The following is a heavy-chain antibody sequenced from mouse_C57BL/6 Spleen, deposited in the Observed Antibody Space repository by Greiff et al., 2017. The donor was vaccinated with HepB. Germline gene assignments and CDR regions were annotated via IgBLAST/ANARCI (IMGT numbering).Heavy chain of an antibody. CDR3: ARFYPDGYYAMDY. Sequence: QVQLQQPGAELVKPGASVKLSCKASGYTFTSYWMQWVKQRPGQGLEWIGEIDPSDSYTNYNQKFKGKATLTVDTSSSTAYMQLSSLTSEDSAVYYCARFYPDGYYAMDYWGQGTSVTVSS. D-gene: IGHD2-3*01. V-gene: IGHV1-50*01. J-gene: IGHJ4*01. CDR2: IDPSDSYT. CDR1: GYTFTSYW.